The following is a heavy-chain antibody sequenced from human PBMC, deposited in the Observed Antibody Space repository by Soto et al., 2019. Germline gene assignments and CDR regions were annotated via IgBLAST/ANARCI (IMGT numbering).Heavy chain of an antibody. V-gene: IGHV1-18*01. Sequence: PSVKVSCKASGYTFTSYGISWVRQAPGQGLEWMGWISAYNGNTNYAQKLQGRVTMTTDTSTSTAYMELRSLRSDDTAVYYCARDAVTTPLFDYWGQGTLVTVSS. CDR3: ARDAVTTPLFDY. D-gene: IGHD4-17*01. CDR1: GYTFTSYG. CDR2: ISAYNGNT. J-gene: IGHJ4*02.